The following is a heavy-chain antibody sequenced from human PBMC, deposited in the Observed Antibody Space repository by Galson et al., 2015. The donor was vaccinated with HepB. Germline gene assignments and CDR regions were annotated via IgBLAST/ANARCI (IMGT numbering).Heavy chain of an antibody. CDR2: IIPILGIA. CDR3: ARDSSLSVRGVIMNYFDY. J-gene: IGHJ4*02. CDR1: GGTFSSYA. Sequence: SVKVSCKASGGTFSSYAISWVRQAPGQGLEWMGRIIPILGIANYAQKFQGRVTITADESTSTAYMELSSLRSEDTAVYYCARDSSLSVRGVIMNYFDYWGQGTLVTVSS. V-gene: IGHV1-69*04. D-gene: IGHD3-10*01.